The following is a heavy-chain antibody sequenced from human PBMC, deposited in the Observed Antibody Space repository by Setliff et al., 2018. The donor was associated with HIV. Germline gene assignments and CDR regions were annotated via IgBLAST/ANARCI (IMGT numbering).Heavy chain of an antibody. CDR2: IFRSGTT. CDR1: GGSFGDYH. Sequence: SETLSLTCTLSGGSFGDYHWSWIRQPAGRGLEWIGRIFRSGTTDYKFSLKSRVAISIDTSRNQFSLRLTSVTAEDTAVYYCARDRHYSGLGSYGPWGPGTLVTVS. CDR3: ARDRHYSGLGSYGP. V-gene: IGHV4-4*07. J-gene: IGHJ5*02. D-gene: IGHD3-10*01.